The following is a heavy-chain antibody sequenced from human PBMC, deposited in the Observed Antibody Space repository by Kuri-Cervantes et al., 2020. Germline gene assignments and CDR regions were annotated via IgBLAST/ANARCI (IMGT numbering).Heavy chain of an antibody. CDR2: ISSSSRTI. CDR3: ARVPGSLSPLYYMDV. Sequence: GESLKISCAASGFTFSSYSMNWVRQAPGKGLEWVSYISSSSRTIYYADSVKGRFTISRDNAKNSLYLQLNSLRVEDTAVYYCARVPGSLSPLYYMDVWGKGTTVTVSS. J-gene: IGHJ6*03. D-gene: IGHD2-15*01. CDR1: GFTFSSYS. V-gene: IGHV3-48*01.